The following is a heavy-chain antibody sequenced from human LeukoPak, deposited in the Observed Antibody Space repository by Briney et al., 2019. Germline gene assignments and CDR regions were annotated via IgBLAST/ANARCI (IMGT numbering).Heavy chain of an antibody. V-gene: IGHV3-48*02. Sequence: PGGSLRLSCAASGFTFSSYNMNWVRQAPGKGLEWLSYISGRSSAIYYADSVKGRFTISRENAKNSLYLQMNSLRDEDTALYYCARDRPGYCSGTSCYSGGSFEYWGQGTLVTVSS. CDR2: ISGRSSAI. CDR1: GFTFSSYN. J-gene: IGHJ4*02. D-gene: IGHD2-15*01. CDR3: ARDRPGYCSGTSCYSGGSFEY.